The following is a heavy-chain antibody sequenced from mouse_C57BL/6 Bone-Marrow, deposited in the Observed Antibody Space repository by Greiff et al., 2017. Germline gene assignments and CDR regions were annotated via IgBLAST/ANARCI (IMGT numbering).Heavy chain of an antibody. CDR1: GYSLTGYF. V-gene: IGHV1-20*01. J-gene: IGHJ4*01. D-gene: IGHD2-4*01. CDR2: INPYNGDT. Sequence: VQLQQSGPELVKPGDSVKISCKASGYSLTGYFMNWVMQSHGKSLEWIGRINPYNGDTFYNQKFKGKATLTVDKSSSTAHMELRSLTSEDSAVYYCARLGYYDYDDAMDYWGQGTSVTVSS. CDR3: ARLGYYDYDDAMDY.